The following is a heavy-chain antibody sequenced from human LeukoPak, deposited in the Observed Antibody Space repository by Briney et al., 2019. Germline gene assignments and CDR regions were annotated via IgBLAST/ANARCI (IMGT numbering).Heavy chain of an antibody. D-gene: IGHD1-1*01. J-gene: IGHJ4*02. Sequence: GGSLRLSCAAPGFTFSSYSMNWVRQAPGKGLEWVSSISSSSSYIYYADSVKGRFTISRDNAKNSLYLQMNSLRAEDTAVYYCATELEPQADYWGQGTLVTVSS. CDR3: ATELEPQADY. V-gene: IGHV3-21*01. CDR1: GFTFSSYS. CDR2: ISSSSSYI.